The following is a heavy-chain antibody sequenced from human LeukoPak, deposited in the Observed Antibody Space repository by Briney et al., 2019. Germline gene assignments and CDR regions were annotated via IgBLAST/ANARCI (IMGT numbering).Heavy chain of an antibody. CDR1: GYTFTNYG. D-gene: IGHD7-27*01. Sequence: SVKVSCKASGYTFTNYGITWVRQAPGQGLEWMGWISASNGDTHYSEKFQDRITVTTDTSTSTAYMELRSLVSDDTAVYYCASTPGWGSLDYFDYWGQGTLVTVSS. CDR2: ISASNGDT. V-gene: IGHV1-18*01. CDR3: ASTPGWGSLDYFDY. J-gene: IGHJ4*02.